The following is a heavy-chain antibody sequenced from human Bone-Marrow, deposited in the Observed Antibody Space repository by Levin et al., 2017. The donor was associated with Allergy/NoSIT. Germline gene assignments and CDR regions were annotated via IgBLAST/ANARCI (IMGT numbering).Heavy chain of an antibody. Sequence: PGGSLRLSCAASGFTFSSYGMHWVRQAPGKGLEWVAVIWYDGSNKYYADSVKGGFTISRENSKNTLYLQMKSLGAEETAVYYCAREGSWELNWCDPWGQGTLVTVSA. J-gene: IGHJ5*02. CDR3: AREGSWELNWCDP. D-gene: IGHD6-13*01. V-gene: IGHV3-33*01. CDR2: IWYDGSNK. CDR1: GFTFSSYG.